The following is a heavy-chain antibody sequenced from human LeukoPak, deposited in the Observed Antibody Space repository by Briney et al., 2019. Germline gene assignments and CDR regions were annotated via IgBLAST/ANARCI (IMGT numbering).Heavy chain of an antibody. D-gene: IGHD5-18*01. CDR2: IYNVVNT. CDR1: GAYISSYY. J-gene: IGHJ4*02. V-gene: IGHV4-59*01. Sequence: SETLSLTCTVPGAYISSYYWSWIRQPPGKGLEWIGYIYNVVNTNYNPSLKSRVTISVDTSKNQFSLRLTSVTAADTAVYSCATGNSYARDWGQGTLVTVSS. CDR3: ATGNSYARD.